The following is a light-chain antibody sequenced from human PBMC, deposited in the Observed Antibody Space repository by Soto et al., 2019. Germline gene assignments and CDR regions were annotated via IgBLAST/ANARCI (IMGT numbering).Light chain of an antibody. CDR1: QRVLYSSNNKNY. CDR2: WAS. J-gene: IGKJ1*01. CDR3: QQHYSTPRT. Sequence: DIVMTQSPDSLAFSLGERATINCKSSQRVLYSSNNKNYLAWYQQKPGQPPKLLIYWASTRESGVPDRFSGSGSGTDFTLTISSLQAEDVAVYYCQQHYSTPRTFGQGTKVDIK. V-gene: IGKV4-1*01.